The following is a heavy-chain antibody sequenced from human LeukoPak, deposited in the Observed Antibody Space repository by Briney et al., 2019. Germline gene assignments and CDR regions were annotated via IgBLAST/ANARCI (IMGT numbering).Heavy chain of an antibody. J-gene: IGHJ4*02. CDR1: GGSISSSGYY. V-gene: IGHV3-11*04. Sequence: LSLTCTVSGGSISSSGYYWGWIRQPPGKGLEWVSYISSSSSTIYYADSVKGRFTISRDNAKNSLYLQMNSLRAEDTAVYYCARQWLDNYWGQGTLVTVSS. D-gene: IGHD6-19*01. CDR3: ARQWLDNY. CDR2: ISSSSSTI.